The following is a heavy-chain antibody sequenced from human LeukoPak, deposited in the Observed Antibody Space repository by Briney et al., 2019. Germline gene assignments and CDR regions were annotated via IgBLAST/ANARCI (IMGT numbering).Heavy chain of an antibody. CDR1: GFTVSSNY. D-gene: IGHD6-19*01. CDR3: ARVRIAVAGSRHFDY. J-gene: IGHJ4*02. CDR2: IYSGGST. Sequence: PGGSLRLSCAAPGFTVSSNYMSWVRQAPGKGLEWVSVIYSGGSTYYADSVKGRFTISRDNSKNTLYLQMNSLRAEDTAVYYCARVRIAVAGSRHFDYWGQGTLVTVSS. V-gene: IGHV3-53*01.